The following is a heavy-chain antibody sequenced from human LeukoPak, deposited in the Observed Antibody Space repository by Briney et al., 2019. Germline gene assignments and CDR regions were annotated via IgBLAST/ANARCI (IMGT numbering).Heavy chain of an antibody. CDR3: AFDYAKWLPGRVLPYNWFDP. CDR1: GYTFTSCG. J-gene: IGHJ5*02. Sequence: ASVKVSCKASGYTFTSCGISWVRQAPGQGLEWMGWISAYNGNTNYAQKLQGRVTMTTDTSTSTAYMELRSLRSDDTAVYYCAFDYAKWLPGRVLPYNWFDPWGQGTLVTVSS. CDR2: ISAYNGNT. D-gene: IGHD5-12*01. V-gene: IGHV1-18*01.